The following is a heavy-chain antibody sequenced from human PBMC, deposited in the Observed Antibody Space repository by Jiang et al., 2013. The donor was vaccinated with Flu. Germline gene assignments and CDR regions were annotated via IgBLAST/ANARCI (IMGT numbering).Heavy chain of an antibody. D-gene: IGHD4-17*01. Sequence: SSVKVSCKASGGTFSSYAISWVRQAPGQGLEWMGGIIPIFGTANYAQKFQGRVTITADESTSTAYMELSSLRSEDTAVYYCARGDGDYVKNYYGMDVWGQGTTVTVSS. CDR3: ARGDGDYVKNYYGMDV. J-gene: IGHJ6*02. CDR2: IIPIFGTA. V-gene: IGHV1-69*01. CDR1: GGTFSSYA.